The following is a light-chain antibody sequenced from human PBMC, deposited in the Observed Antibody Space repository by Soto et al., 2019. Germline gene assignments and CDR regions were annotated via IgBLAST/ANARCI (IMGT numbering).Light chain of an antibody. V-gene: IGLV2-14*01. J-gene: IGLJ3*02. CDR1: SSDIGNYDY. CDR2: EVS. CDR3: SSYTRTSNTLWV. Sequence: QSALTQPASVSGSPGQSITISCTGTSSDIGNYDYVSWYQHHPGKAPNLLIYEVSNRPSGVSDRFSGSKSGKTASLTISGLQAEDEADYYCSSYTRTSNTLWVFGGGTKLTVL.